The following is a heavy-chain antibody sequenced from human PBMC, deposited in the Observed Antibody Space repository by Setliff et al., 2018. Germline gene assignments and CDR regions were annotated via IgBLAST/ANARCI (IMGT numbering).Heavy chain of an antibody. Sequence: GGSLRLSCVASGFTFSTYEMNWVRQAPGKGLEWISYISSSAITTYYRDSVKGRFTISRDNSKSTLYLQMNSLRAEDTAMYYCAKDPNGDYVGAFDSWSQGALVTVSS. CDR3: AKDPNGDYVGAFDS. V-gene: IGHV3-48*03. CDR2: ISSSAITT. CDR1: GFTFSTYE. D-gene: IGHD4-17*01. J-gene: IGHJ5*01.